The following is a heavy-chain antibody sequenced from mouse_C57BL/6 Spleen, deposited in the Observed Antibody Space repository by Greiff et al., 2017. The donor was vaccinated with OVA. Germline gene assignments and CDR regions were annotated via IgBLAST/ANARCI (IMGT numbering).Heavy chain of an antibody. Sequence: DVKLQESGGGLVQPGGSMKLSCVASGFTFSNYWMNWVRQSPEKGLEWVAQIRLKSDNYATHYAESVKGRFTISRDDSKSSFYLQMNNLRAEDTGIYYCTNYYGSSYVSYWGQGTTLTVSS. J-gene: IGHJ2*01. V-gene: IGHV6-3*01. CDR3: TNYYGSSYVSY. CDR1: GFTFSNYW. CDR2: IRLKSDNYAT. D-gene: IGHD1-1*01.